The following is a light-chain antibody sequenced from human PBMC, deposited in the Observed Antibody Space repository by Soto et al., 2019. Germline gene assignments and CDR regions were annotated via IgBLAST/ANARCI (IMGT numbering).Light chain of an antibody. CDR1: QSISSW. J-gene: IGKJ1*01. CDR2: KAS. CDR3: QQYSSYPWP. Sequence: DIPMTQSPSTLSASVGDRVTITCRASQSISSWVAWYQQKPGKAPKLLIYKASSLESGVPSRFSGSGSGTEFTLPISSLQPDDFATYYCQQYSSYPWPFGQGTKVEIK. V-gene: IGKV1-5*03.